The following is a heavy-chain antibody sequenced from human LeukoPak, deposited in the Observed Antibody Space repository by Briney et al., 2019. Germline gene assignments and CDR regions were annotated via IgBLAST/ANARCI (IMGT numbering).Heavy chain of an antibody. CDR1: GFTFNNAW. D-gene: IGHD1-14*01. J-gene: IGHJ4*02. Sequence: GGSLRLSCAASGFTFNNAWMSWVRQAPGKGLEWVGRIKSKTEGETTDYAAPVKGRFTISRDDSKNTLYLQINSLKTEDTAVYYCTAGTPMSYWGQGTLVTVSS. V-gene: IGHV3-15*01. CDR3: TAGTPMSY. CDR2: IKSKTEGETT.